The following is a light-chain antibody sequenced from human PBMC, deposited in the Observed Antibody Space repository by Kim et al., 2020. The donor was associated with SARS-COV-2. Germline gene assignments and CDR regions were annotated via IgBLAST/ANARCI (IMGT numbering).Light chain of an antibody. Sequence: GPRVTIPCSGSSSNIGSNSVYWYQQLPGTAPKLLIYRNNQRPSGVPDRFSGSKSGTSASLAISGLRSEDEADYYCAAWDDSLSGRVFGGGTQLTVL. J-gene: IGLJ3*02. V-gene: IGLV1-47*01. CDR2: RNN. CDR3: AAWDDSLSGRV. CDR1: SSNIGSNS.